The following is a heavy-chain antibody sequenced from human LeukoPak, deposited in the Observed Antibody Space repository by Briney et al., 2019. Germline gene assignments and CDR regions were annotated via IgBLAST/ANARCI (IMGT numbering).Heavy chain of an antibody. Sequence: PSETLSLTCAVSGGSISSSNWWSWVRQLPGKGLEWIGEIYHSGSTNYNPSLKSRVTTSVDTSKNQLSLKLSSVTAADTAVYYCAREGIFQRRLWAFEIWGRGTLVTVSS. V-gene: IGHV4-4*02. CDR3: AREGIFQRRLWAFEI. D-gene: IGHD2-21*01. J-gene: IGHJ3*02. CDR2: IYHSGST. CDR1: GGSISSSNW.